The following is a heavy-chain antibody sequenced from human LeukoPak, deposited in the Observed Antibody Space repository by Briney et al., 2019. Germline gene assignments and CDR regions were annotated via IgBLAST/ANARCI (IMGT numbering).Heavy chain of an antibody. CDR1: GFTFSKYW. CDR3: ATKQWLAPPPDS. CDR2: INTDGTVT. J-gene: IGHJ4*02. D-gene: IGHD6-19*01. Sequence: QPGGPLRLSCAASGFTFSKYWMLWVRQAPGKGLESVSRINTDGTVTTYADSVKGRFTVSRGDADNTMFLQMNSVRDEDTAVYYCATKQWLAPPPDSWGQGTPVTVSS. V-gene: IGHV3-74*01.